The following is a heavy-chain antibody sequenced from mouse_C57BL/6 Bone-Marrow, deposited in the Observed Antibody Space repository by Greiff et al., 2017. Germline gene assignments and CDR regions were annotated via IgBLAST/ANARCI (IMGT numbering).Heavy chain of an antibody. J-gene: IGHJ4*01. CDR2: IYPGSGST. CDR1: GYTFTSYW. Sequence: QVQLQQSGAELVKPGASVKMSCKASGYTFTSYWITWVKQRPGQGLEWIGDIYPGSGSTNYNEKFKSKATLTVDTSSSTAYMQLSSLTSEDSAVYYCARLVVARNYYAMDYWGQGTSVTVSS. V-gene: IGHV1-55*01. CDR3: ARLVVARNYYAMDY. D-gene: IGHD1-1*01.